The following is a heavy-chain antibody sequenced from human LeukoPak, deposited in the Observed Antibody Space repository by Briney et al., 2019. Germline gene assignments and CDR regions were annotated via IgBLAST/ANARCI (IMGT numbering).Heavy chain of an antibody. V-gene: IGHV3-48*04. CDR3: ASRSWTYYFDY. Sequence: GGSLRLSCAASGFTFSSYAMSWVRQAPGKGLEWVSYISSSGSTIYYADSVKGRFTISRDNAKNSLYLQMNSLRAEDTAVYYCASRSWTYYFDYWGQGTLVTVSS. CDR1: GFTFSSYA. J-gene: IGHJ4*02. CDR2: ISSSGSTI. D-gene: IGHD6-13*01.